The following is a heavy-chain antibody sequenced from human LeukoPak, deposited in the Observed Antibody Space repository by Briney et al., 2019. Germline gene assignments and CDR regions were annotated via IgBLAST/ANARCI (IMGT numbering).Heavy chain of an antibody. CDR2: IWYDGSNK. J-gene: IGHJ4*02. Sequence: GSLRLSCAASGFTFRNYGMHWVRQAPGKGLEWVAVIWYDGSNKYYVDSVKGRFTVSRDNSKNMLYLQMNSLGAEDTALYYCARDRGWPAVHFDLWGQGTLVIVSS. V-gene: IGHV3-33*01. D-gene: IGHD2-15*01. CDR3: ARDRGWPAVHFDL. CDR1: GFTFRNYG.